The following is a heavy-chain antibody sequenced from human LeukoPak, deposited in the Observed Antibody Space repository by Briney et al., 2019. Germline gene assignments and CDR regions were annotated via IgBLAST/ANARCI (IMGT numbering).Heavy chain of an antibody. J-gene: IGHJ4*01. V-gene: IGHV3-7*01. CDR1: GFTFTDYW. CDR3: ARDGTAAGLYFDL. CDR2: IRQDGSEK. Sequence: GSLRLSCEVSGFTFTDYWMNWVRQAPGKGPEWVASIRQDGSEKTYVDSVKGRFTISRDNTKNSLSLQLNGLRAEDTAVYYCARDGTAAGLYFDLWGQGTLVTVSS. D-gene: IGHD6-13*01.